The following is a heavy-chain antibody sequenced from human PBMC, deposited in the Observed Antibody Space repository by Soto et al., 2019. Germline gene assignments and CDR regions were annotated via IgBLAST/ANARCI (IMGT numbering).Heavy chain of an antibody. D-gene: IGHD7-27*01. J-gene: IGHJ6*02. CDR1: GYTFTGYY. CDR3: ARDWTFAPNWGSSAYYYYYGMDV. V-gene: IGHV1-2*04. CDR2: INPNSGGT. Sequence: ASVKVSCKASGYTFTGYYMHWVRQAPGQGLEWMGWINPNSGGTNYAQKFQGWVTMTRDTSISTAYMELSRLRSDDTAVYYCARDWTFAPNWGSSAYYYYYGMDVWGQGTTVTVSS.